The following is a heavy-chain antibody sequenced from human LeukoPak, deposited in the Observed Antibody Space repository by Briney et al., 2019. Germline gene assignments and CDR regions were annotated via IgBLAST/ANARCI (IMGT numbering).Heavy chain of an antibody. J-gene: IGHJ4*02. V-gene: IGHV3-74*01. CDR1: GFTFSSFW. CDR3: AKDLHEIAADY. D-gene: IGHD2-21*01. CDR2: IKGDGITT. Sequence: GGSLRLSCEASGFTFSSFWMHWVRQAPGKGLVWVARIKGDGITTNYADPAKGRFTVSRDNAKNTVCLQMNSLRAEDTAVYYCAKDLHEIAADYWGQGTLVTVAS.